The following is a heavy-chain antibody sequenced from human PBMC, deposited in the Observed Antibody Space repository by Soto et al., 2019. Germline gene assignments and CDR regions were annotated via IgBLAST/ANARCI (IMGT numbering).Heavy chain of an antibody. Sequence: SETLSLTCTVSGGSISSYYWSWIRQPPGKGLEWIGTIYYNGRTYYNPSLKSRVTLSVDTSKNQFSLKLTSVTASDTAVYYCATHRVIPATPTNWFDPWGQGTLVTVSS. V-gene: IGHV4-39*01. J-gene: IGHJ5*02. CDR1: GGSISSYY. CDR3: ATHRVIPATPTNWFDP. CDR2: IYYNGRT. D-gene: IGHD2-15*01.